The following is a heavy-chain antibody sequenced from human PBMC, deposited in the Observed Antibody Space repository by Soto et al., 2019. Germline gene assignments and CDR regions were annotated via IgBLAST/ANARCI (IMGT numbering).Heavy chain of an antibody. J-gene: IGHJ4*02. CDR3: AKDRGGFARGWEYYDF. Sequence: PGGSLRLSCAASGFAFSSYTMSWLRQTPGKGLEWVSSISASGGSTYYGDSLKGRFTISRDNSKNTLNLHIKSLGVEDSAVYYCAKDRGGFARGWEYYDFWGQGTQVTV. CDR1: GFAFSSYT. D-gene: IGHD6-19*01. CDR2: ISASGGST. V-gene: IGHV3-23*01.